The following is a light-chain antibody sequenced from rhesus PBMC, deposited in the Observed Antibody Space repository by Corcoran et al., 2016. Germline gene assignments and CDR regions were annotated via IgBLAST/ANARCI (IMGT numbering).Light chain of an antibody. J-gene: IGKJ1*01. V-gene: IGKV1-22*01. Sequence: DIQMTQSPSSLSASVGDTVTITCRASQSIISWFDWYQQKPGKAPKLLIYKASSLQSGVPSRFSGSGSGTDFTLTISSLQPEDFATYYCLQYSSSPWTFGQGTKVEIK. CDR2: KAS. CDR3: LQYSSSPWT. CDR1: QSIISW.